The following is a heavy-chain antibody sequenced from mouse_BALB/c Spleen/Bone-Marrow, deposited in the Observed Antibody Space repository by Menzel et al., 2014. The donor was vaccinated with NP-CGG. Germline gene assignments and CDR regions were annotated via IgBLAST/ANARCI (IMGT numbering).Heavy chain of an antibody. CDR3: ARRDYWYFDV. CDR2: INPSTGYT. Sequence: VQLQRSGAELAKPGASVKMSCKASGYTFTSYWMHWVKQRPGQGLEWIGYINPSTGYTEYNQKFKDKATLTADKSSSTAYMQLSSLTSEDSAVYYCARRDYWYFDVWGAGTTVTVSS. CDR1: GYTFTSYW. V-gene: IGHV1-7*01. J-gene: IGHJ1*01.